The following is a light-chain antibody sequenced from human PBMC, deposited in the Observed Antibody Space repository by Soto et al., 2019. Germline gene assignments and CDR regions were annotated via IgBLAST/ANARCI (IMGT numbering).Light chain of an antibody. CDR3: LQANTFPIT. Sequence: DIQMTQSPSSVSASVGDRVTITCRASQDISGWLAWYQQKPGKAPKLLIYAASSLQSGVPSRFSGSGSGTYFTLTISSLQPEDVATYYCLQANTFPITFGQGTRLEIK. CDR2: AAS. V-gene: IGKV1-12*01. J-gene: IGKJ5*01. CDR1: QDISGW.